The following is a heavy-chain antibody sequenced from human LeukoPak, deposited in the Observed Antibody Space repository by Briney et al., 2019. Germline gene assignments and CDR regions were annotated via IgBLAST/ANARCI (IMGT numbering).Heavy chain of an antibody. CDR2: IYSGGST. J-gene: IGHJ1*01. Sequence: GGSLRLSCAASGFTVSSNYMSWDRQAPGKGLEWVSVIYSGGSTYYADSVKGRFTISRDNSKNTLYLQMNSLRAEDTAVYYCARNLGGWYQPGYFQHWGQGTLVTVSS. D-gene: IGHD6-19*01. V-gene: IGHV3-66*02. CDR1: GFTVSSNY. CDR3: ARNLGGWYQPGYFQH.